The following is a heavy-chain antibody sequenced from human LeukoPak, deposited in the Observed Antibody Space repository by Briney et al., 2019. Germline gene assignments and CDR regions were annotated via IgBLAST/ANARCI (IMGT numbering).Heavy chain of an antibody. CDR1: GYAPTTIG. Sequence: GPSVKPSCTTSGYAPTTIGIGWLRPAPGQGLEWLGWVSGYNGNTNYAQKFQGRVTMTTDTPTSTAYMDLRSLRSDDTAVYYCAVHDFYAGGYYFDYWGQGTLVTVSS. D-gene: IGHD3-3*01. J-gene: IGHJ4*02. V-gene: IGHV1-18*01. CDR2: VSGYNGNT. CDR3: AVHDFYAGGYYFDY.